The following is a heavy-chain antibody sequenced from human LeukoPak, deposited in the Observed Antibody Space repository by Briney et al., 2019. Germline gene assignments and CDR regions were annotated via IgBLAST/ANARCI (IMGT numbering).Heavy chain of an antibody. CDR1: GYTFTRYY. Sequence: ASVKVSSTASGYTFTRYYMHWVRQAPGQGLEWMGWINPNSGGTNYAQKFQGRVTMTRDTSISTAYMELSRLRSDDTAVYYCAMVESSSSPWLDVWGQGTLVTVSS. CDR2: INPNSGGT. V-gene: IGHV1-2*02. CDR3: AMVESSSSPWLDV. J-gene: IGHJ5*02. D-gene: IGHD6-6*01.